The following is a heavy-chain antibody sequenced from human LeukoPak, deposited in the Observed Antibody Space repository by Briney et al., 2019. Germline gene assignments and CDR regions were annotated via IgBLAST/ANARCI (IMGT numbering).Heavy chain of an antibody. J-gene: IGHJ4*02. CDR2: IYYSGST. CDR3: ARSIYSYGSYYFDY. Sequence: KSSETLSLTCTVSGGSISSSSYYWGWIRQPPGKGLEWIGSIYYSGSTYYNPSLKSRVTISVDTSKNQFSLKLSSVTAADTAVYYCARSIYSYGSYYFDYWGQGTLVTVPS. CDR1: GGSISSSSYY. D-gene: IGHD5-18*01. V-gene: IGHV4-39*01.